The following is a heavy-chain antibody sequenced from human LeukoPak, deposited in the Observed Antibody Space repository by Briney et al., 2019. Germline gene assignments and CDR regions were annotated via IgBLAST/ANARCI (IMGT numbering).Heavy chain of an antibody. V-gene: IGHV3-9*01. CDR2: ISWNSGSI. CDR1: GFTFDDYA. D-gene: IGHD2-2*01. J-gene: IGHJ4*02. CDR3: AKGYCSSTSCLGDY. Sequence: PGGSLRLSCAASGFTFDDYAMHWVRQAPGKGLEWVSGISWNSGSIGYADSVKGRFTISRDSAKNSLYLQMNSLRAEDTALYYCAKGYCSSTSCLGDYWGQGTLVTVSS.